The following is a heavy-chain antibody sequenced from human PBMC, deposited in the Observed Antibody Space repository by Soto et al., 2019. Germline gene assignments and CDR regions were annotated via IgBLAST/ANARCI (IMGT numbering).Heavy chain of an antibody. D-gene: IGHD3-10*01. CDR1: GGSFSGYY. CDR3: ARVCSAITTVRGARKINWFDP. Sequence: PSETLSLTCAVYGGSFSGYYWTWIRQPPGTGLEWIGEINHSGSTNYNPSLKSRVTISVDTSKNQFSLKLSSVTAADTAVYYCARVCSAITTVRGARKINWFDPWGQGTLVTVSS. V-gene: IGHV4-34*01. CDR2: INHSGST. J-gene: IGHJ5*02.